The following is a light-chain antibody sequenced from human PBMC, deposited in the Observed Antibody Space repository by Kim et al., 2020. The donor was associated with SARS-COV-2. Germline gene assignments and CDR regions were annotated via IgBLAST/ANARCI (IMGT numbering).Light chain of an antibody. J-gene: IGKJ1*01. V-gene: IGKV1-5*03. CDR2: KAS. CDR3: QQYNSYSWT. Sequence: ASVGDRVTITCRASQSISSWLAWYQKKPGKAPKLLIYKASSLESGVPSRFSGSGSGTEFTLTISSLQPDDFATYYCQQYNSYSWTFGQGTKVDIK. CDR1: QSISSW.